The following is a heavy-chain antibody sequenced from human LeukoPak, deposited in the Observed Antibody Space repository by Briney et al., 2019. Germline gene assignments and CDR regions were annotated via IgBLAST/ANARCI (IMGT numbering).Heavy chain of an antibody. CDR1: GFTFSSHA. D-gene: IGHD3-3*01. CDR3: AKFSDYDFWSGYSYSYFYMDV. CDR2: ICGSGTST. J-gene: IGHJ6*03. Sequence: GGSLRLSCAASGFTFSSHAMTWVRQAPGKGLEWVSGICGSGTSTYYADSVKGRFTISRDNSKNTLYLQMNSLRAEDTALYYCAKFSDYDFWSGYSYSYFYMDVWGKGTTVTVSS. V-gene: IGHV3-23*01.